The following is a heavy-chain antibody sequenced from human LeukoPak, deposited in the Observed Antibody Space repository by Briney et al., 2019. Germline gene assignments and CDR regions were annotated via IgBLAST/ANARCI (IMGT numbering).Heavy chain of an antibody. CDR1: GGSINNYY. CDR3: ARGGWSLDY. Sequence: PSETLSLTCTVSGGSINNYYWSCIRHSPGKALEWIGYIYYSGSTNYNPSLKSRVTISVDTSKNQFSLKLSSVTAADTAVYYCARGGWSLDYWGQGTLVTVSS. J-gene: IGHJ4*02. D-gene: IGHD6-19*01. V-gene: IGHV4-59*01. CDR2: IYYSGST.